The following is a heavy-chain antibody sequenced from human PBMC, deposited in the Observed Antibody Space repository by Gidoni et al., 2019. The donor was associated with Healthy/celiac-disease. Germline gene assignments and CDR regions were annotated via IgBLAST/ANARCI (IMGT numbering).Heavy chain of an antibody. J-gene: IGHJ5*02. CDR3: ARDWYSSSSWRDWFDP. V-gene: IGHV4-4*07. CDR1: GGSIRSYY. CDR2: IYTSGST. Sequence: QVQLQESGPGLVKPSETLSLTCPVSGGSIRSYYWSWIRQPAWKGLEWIGRIYTSGSTNYNPSIKSRVTMSVDTSKNQFSLKLSSGTAADTAVYYCARDWYSSSSWRDWFDPWGQGTLVTVSS. D-gene: IGHD6-6*01.